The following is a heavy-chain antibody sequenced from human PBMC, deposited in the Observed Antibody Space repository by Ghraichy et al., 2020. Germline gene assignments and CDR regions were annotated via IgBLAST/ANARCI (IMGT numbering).Heavy chain of an antibody. CDR2: ISGSGVSR. D-gene: IGHD6-13*01. J-gene: IGHJ4*02. Sequence: ETLSLTCAASGFPFSSYALSWVRQAPGKGLEWVSAISGSGVSRYYADSVKGRFTISRDNSKNTLFLQMNSLRAEDTAVYYCAKDYSSTWSPFDYWGQGTLVTVSS. CDR3: AKDYSSTWSPFDY. CDR1: GFPFSSYA. V-gene: IGHV3-23*01.